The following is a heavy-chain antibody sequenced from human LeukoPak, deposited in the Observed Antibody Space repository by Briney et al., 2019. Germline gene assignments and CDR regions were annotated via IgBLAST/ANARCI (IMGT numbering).Heavy chain of an antibody. CDR3: AKVAGKIYYFEC. CDR2: MSYNGGKI. J-gene: IGHJ4*02. V-gene: IGHV3-30*02. D-gene: IGHD4-23*01. Sequence: GGSLRLSCAASGFSFSSYGMQWLRQAPGKGLEWVTYMSYNGGKIYYSDSVKGRFTISRDNSKNTLYLQMNSLIPEHTSVQYCAKVAGKIYYFECCGEGGLVTHSP. CDR1: GFSFSSYG.